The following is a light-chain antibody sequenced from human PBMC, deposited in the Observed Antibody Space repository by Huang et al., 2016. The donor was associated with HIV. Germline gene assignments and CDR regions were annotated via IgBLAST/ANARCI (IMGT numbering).Light chain of an antibody. J-gene: IGKJ2*01. CDR3: QQYYGTPPYT. CDR1: QSVLYSSNNKNY. V-gene: IGKV4-1*01. Sequence: DIVMTQSPDSLAVSLGERATINCKSSQSVLYSSNNKNYLAWYQQKPGQPPKLRIYWASTRESGVPDRFSGSGSGTDFTLTISSLQAEDVAVYYCQQYYGTPPYTFGQGTKLEI. CDR2: WAS.